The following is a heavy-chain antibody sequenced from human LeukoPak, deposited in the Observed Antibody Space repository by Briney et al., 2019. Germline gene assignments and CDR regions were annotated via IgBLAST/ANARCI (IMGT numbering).Heavy chain of an antibody. J-gene: IGHJ4*02. Sequence: PSETLSLTCTVSGGSISSYYWDWIRQPPGRGLEWIGEINHGGSTNYNPSLKSRVTISVDTSKYQFSLRLTSVTAADTAVYYCARGRNYYDNSAYYSLIFDSWGQGTLVTVSS. D-gene: IGHD3-22*01. CDR1: GGSISSYY. V-gene: IGHV4-34*01. CDR2: INHGGST. CDR3: ARGRNYYDNSAYYSLIFDS.